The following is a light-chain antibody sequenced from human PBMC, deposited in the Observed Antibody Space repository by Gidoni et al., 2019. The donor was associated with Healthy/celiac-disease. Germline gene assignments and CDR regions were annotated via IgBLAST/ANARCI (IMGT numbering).Light chain of an antibody. CDR3: QQYYSTPPTT. CDR2: WAS. J-gene: IGKJ1*01. CDR1: QSVLYSSNNKNY. V-gene: IGKV4-1*01. Sequence: DIVMTQSSDSLAVSLGERATINCKSSQSVLYSSNNKNYLAWYQQKPGQPPKLLIYWASTRESGVPDRFSGSGSGTDFTLTISSLQAEDVAVYYCQQYYSTPPTTFGQGTKVEIK.